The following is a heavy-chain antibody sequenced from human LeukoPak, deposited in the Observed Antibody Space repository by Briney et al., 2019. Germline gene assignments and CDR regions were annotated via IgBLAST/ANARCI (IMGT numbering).Heavy chain of an antibody. J-gene: IGHJ4*02. CDR1: GFTFSSYA. V-gene: IGHV3-23*01. D-gene: IGHD6-6*01. CDR3: AKDREGDGSSFDY. CDR2: ISGSGGST. Sequence: GASLRLSCAASGFTFSSYAMSWVRQAPGKGLEWVSAISGSGGSTYYADSVKGRFTISRDNSKNTLYLQMNSLRAEDTAVYYFAKDREGDGSSFDYCGQGTLVTVSS.